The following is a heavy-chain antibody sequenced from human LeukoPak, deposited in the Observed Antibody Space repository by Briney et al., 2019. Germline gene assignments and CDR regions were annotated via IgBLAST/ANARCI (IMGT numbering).Heavy chain of an antibody. Sequence: GGSLRLSCAASGFTFSSYWMNWGRQAPGKGLVWVSRIASDGSSTTYADSVKGRFSISRDNAKNTLYLQMNSLRVEDTAVYYCARGRPHGNDYWGQGTLVTVSS. CDR3: ARGRPHGNDY. V-gene: IGHV3-74*01. CDR2: IASDGSST. D-gene: IGHD4-23*01. J-gene: IGHJ4*02. CDR1: GFTFSSYW.